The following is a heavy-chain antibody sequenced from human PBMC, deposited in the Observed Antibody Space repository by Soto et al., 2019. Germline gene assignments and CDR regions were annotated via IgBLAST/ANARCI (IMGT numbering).Heavy chain of an antibody. D-gene: IGHD5-18*01. Sequence: QVQLVESGGGVVQPGRSLRLSCAASGFTFSSYGMHWVRQAPGKGLEWVAVISYDGSNKYYTDSMRGRFTISRDISKNTLYLQMNSLRAEDTAVYYCAKDSGYSYVYYFDYWGQGTLVTVSS. CDR1: GFTFSSYG. CDR2: ISYDGSNK. CDR3: AKDSGYSYVYYFDY. V-gene: IGHV3-30*18. J-gene: IGHJ4*02.